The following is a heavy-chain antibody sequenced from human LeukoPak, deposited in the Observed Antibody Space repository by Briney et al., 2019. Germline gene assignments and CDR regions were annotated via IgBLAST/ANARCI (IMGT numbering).Heavy chain of an antibody. V-gene: IGHV1-18*01. Sequence: ASVTVSCKASGYTFTSYGISWVRQAPGQGLEWMGWISAYNGNTNYAQKLQGRVTMTTDTSTSTAYMELRSLRSDDTAVYYCARDYSIRVAASSYGMDVWGQGTTVTVSS. J-gene: IGHJ6*02. D-gene: IGHD6-19*01. CDR3: ARDYSIRVAASSYGMDV. CDR2: ISAYNGNT. CDR1: GYTFTSYG.